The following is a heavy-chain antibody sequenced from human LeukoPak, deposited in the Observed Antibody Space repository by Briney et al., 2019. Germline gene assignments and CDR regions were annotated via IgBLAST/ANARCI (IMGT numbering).Heavy chain of an antibody. CDR2: ISDSGGNT. CDR3: AKDAGRVYYYYGMDV. J-gene: IGHJ6*02. Sequence: PGGSLRLSCAASGFTFSSYAMSWVRQAPGKGLEWVSAISDSGGNTYYADSVEGRFAISRDNSKNTLYLQMNSLRAEDTAVYYCAKDAGRVYYYYGMDVWGQGTTVTVSS. CDR1: GFTFSSYA. V-gene: IGHV3-23*01. D-gene: IGHD1-26*01.